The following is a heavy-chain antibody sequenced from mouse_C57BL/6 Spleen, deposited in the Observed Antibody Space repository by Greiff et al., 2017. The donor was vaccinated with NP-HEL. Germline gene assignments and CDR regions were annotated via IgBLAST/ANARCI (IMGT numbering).Heavy chain of an antibody. CDR3: ARGDRYYEGYAMAY. CDR1: GYSFTGYY. Sequence: EVMLVESGPELVKPGASVKISCKASGYSFTGYYMNWVKQSPEKSLEWIGEINPSTGGTTYNQKFKAKATLTVATSSSTAYLQLKSLTYEDSAVYYCARGDRYYEGYAMAYWGQGTSVTVSS. D-gene: IGHD2-3*01. V-gene: IGHV1-42*01. J-gene: IGHJ4*01. CDR2: INPSTGGT.